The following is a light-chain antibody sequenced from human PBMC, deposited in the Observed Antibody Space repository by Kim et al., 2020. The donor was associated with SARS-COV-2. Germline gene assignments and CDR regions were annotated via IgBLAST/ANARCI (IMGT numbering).Light chain of an antibody. CDR1: SSYVGGYNY. Sequence: PGQSITISCTGTSSYVGGYNYVSWYQQHPGKAPKLMIYDVSNRPSGVSNRFSGSKSGNTASLTISGLQAEDEADYYCSSYTSSSTLFGTGTKVTVL. CDR3: SSYTSSSTL. J-gene: IGLJ1*01. V-gene: IGLV2-14*03. CDR2: DVS.